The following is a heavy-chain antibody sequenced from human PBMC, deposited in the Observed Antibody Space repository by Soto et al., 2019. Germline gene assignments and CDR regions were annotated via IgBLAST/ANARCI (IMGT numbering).Heavy chain of an antibody. J-gene: IGHJ3*02. CDR1: GYTFTSYD. V-gene: IGHV1-8*01. Sequence: ASVKVSCKASGYTFTSYDINWVRQATGQGLEWMGWMNPNSGNTGYAQKFQGRVTMTRNTSISTAYMELSSLRSEDTAVYYCARFDSSGYYHRDAFDIWGQGTMVTVSS. D-gene: IGHD3-22*01. CDR2: MNPNSGNT. CDR3: ARFDSSGYYHRDAFDI.